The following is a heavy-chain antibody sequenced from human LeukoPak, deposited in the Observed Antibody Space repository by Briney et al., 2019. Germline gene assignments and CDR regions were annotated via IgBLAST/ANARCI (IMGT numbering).Heavy chain of an antibody. D-gene: IGHD1-20*01. CDR2: ADYSGST. J-gene: IGHJ4*02. CDR1: GGSVGSSSFY. CDR3: ARVSFTNWNPSYFDN. Sequence: PSETLSLTCTVSGGSVGSSSFYWGWIRQPPGKGLEWIGSADYSGSTYYNPTLKSGVSISVDTSKNQVSLRVPSVTAADTAVYYCARVSFTNWNPSYFDNWGQGTLVTVSS. V-gene: IGHV4-39*07.